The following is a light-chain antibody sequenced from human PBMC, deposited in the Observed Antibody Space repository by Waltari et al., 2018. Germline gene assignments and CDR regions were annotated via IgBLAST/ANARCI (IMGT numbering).Light chain of an antibody. CDR2: SAS. CDR3: QQGYRTPLT. V-gene: IGKV1-39*01. CDR1: QRIGDY. J-gene: IGKJ4*01. Sequence: DIQMTQSPSSLSASVGDRVTLHCRTSQRIGDYLNWYQQKPGKAPKVLIYSASSLQSGVPSRFSGSGSGTDFTLTITSLQPEDIATYFCQQGYRTPLTFGGGTRVEMK.